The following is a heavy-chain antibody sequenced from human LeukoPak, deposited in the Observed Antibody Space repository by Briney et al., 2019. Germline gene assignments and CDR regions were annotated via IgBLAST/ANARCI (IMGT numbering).Heavy chain of an antibody. CDR3: TRMTAGHDY. Sequence: SETLSLTCAVLGESFSGYYWTWIRQTPGKGLEWIGEISHSGNTNYNPSLKSRVTISGDTAKNQFSLMLSSVTAADAGIYYCTRMTAGHDYWGQGTLVTVSS. J-gene: IGHJ4*02. CDR2: ISHSGNT. CDR1: GESFSGYY. D-gene: IGHD2-21*02. V-gene: IGHV4-34*01.